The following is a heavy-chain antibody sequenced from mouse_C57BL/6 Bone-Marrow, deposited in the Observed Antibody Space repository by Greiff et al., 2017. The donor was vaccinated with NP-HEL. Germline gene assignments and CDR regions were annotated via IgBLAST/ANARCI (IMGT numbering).Heavy chain of an antibody. D-gene: IGHD2-1*01. J-gene: IGHJ3*01. CDR1: GYTFTDYY. CDR3: TRSEGNYGFAY. CDR2: INPYNGGT. V-gene: IGHV1-19*01. Sequence: EVKLQESGPVLVKPGASVKMSCKASGYTFTDYYMNWVKQSHGKSLEWIGVINPYNGGTSSTQKFTGKATLTVDKSSSTAYMELNSLTSEDSAVYYCTRSEGNYGFAYWGQGTRVTVSA.